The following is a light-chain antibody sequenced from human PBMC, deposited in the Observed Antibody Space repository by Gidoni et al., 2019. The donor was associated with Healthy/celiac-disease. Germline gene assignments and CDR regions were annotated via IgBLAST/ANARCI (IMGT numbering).Light chain of an antibody. CDR2: AAS. CDR1: QSISSY. J-gene: IGKJ2*02. V-gene: IGKV1-39*01. Sequence: DIQMTQSPSSLSASVGDRVTITCRASQSISSYLNWYQQKPGKAHKLLIYAASSLQSGVPSRFSGSGSGTDFTLTISSLQPEDFATYYCQQSYSTLPCTFGQGTKLEIK. CDR3: QQSYSTLPCT.